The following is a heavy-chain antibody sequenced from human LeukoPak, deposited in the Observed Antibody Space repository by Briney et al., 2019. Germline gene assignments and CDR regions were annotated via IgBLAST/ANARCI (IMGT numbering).Heavy chain of an antibody. V-gene: IGHV4-39*07. CDR1: GGSISGTTYY. CDR3: ARSGRSSSWSNYYYYMDV. J-gene: IGHJ6*03. D-gene: IGHD6-13*01. CDR2: VYYSGST. Sequence: PSETLSLTCTVSGGSISGTTYYWGWIRQPPGKGLEWIGSVYYSGSTYYNSSLKSRVTISVDTSKNQFSLKLSSVTAADTAVYYCARSGRSSSWSNYYYYMDVWGKGTTVTVSS.